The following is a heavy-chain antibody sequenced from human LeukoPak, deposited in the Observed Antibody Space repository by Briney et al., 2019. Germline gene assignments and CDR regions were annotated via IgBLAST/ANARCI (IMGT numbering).Heavy chain of an antibody. CDR2: IYTSGST. Sequence: PSETLSLTCTVSGGSISSSSYYWSWIRQPAGKGLEWIGRIYTSGSTNYNPFLKSRVTISVDTSKNQFSLKLSSVTAADTAVYYCAREVLGYCSSTSCSYYFDYWGQGTLVTVSS. CDR3: AREVLGYCSSTSCSYYFDY. CDR1: GGSISSSSYY. D-gene: IGHD2-2*01. J-gene: IGHJ4*02. V-gene: IGHV4-61*02.